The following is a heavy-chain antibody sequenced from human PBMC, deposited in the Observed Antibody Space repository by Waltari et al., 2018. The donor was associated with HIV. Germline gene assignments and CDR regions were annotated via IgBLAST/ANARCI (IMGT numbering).Heavy chain of an antibody. J-gene: IGHJ6*02. D-gene: IGHD3-22*01. CDR3: ARNSSAKGNRYFYYGLDV. CDR2: MNPNSGNT. Sequence: QVHLVQSGPEVKRPGASVKISCKAYEYTFINFDVNWVRQAAGQGPEWLGWMNPNSGNTSSQYKFEDRVTMTRDVSTDTAYMERSGLTPEDTAIYYCARNSSAKGNRYFYYGLDVWGQGTPVTV. V-gene: IGHV1-8*02. CDR1: EYTFINFD.